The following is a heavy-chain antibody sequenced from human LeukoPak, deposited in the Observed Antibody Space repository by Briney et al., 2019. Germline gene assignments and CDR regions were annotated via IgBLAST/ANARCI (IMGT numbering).Heavy chain of an antibody. V-gene: IGHV4-30-2*01. D-gene: IGHD2-21*01. CDR1: GGAISSGVYS. CDR2: IYHSGST. J-gene: IGHJ6*02. Sequence: SQTLSLTCAGAGGAISSGVYSWSWIRQPPGKGLEWTGYIYHSGSTYYNPSLKSRVTISVDRSKKQFSLKLSSVTAADTAVYYCARAILVPTSHGYYYYSGMDVWGQGTTVTVSS. CDR3: ARAILVPTSHGYYYYSGMDV.